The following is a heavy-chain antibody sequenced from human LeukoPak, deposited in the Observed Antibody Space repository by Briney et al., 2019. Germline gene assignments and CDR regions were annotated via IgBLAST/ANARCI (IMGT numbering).Heavy chain of an antibody. V-gene: IGHV3-30*18. J-gene: IGHJ4*02. CDR1: GFTFSSYG. CDR3: AKDRSRTVDY. CDR2: ISYDGSNK. Sequence: GGSLRLSCAASGFTFSSYGMHWVRRAPGKGLEWVAVISYDGSNKYYADSVKGRFTISRDNSKNTLYLQMNSLRAEDTAVYYCAKDRSRTVDYWGQGTLVTVSS.